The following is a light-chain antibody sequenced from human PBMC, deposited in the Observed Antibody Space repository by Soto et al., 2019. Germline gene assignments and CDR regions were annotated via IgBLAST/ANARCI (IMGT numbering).Light chain of an antibody. V-gene: IGLV2-23*01. Sequence: QSALTQPASVSGSPGQSITISCTGTSSDVGSNNLVSWYQQHPGKAPKLIIYEGNKRPSGVSNRFSGSKSGNTASLTISGLQAEDEADYYCCSYAGRSTVVFGGGTKVTVI. CDR1: SSDVGSNNL. J-gene: IGLJ2*01. CDR3: CSYAGRSTVV. CDR2: EGN.